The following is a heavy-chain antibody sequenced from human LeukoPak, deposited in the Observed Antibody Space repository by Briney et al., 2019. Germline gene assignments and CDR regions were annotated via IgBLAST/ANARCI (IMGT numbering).Heavy chain of an antibody. D-gene: IGHD2-2*01. V-gene: IGHV3-23*01. Sequence: GGSLRLSCAASGFTFSSYAMSWVRQAPGKGLEWVSAISGSGGSTYYADSVKGRFTISRDNSKNTLYLQMNSLRAEDTAVYYCAKGLGYCSSTSCKSNYYYYYMDVWGKGTTVTVSS. CDR2: ISGSGGST. CDR1: GFTFSSYA. J-gene: IGHJ6*03. CDR3: AKGLGYCSSTSCKSNYYYYYMDV.